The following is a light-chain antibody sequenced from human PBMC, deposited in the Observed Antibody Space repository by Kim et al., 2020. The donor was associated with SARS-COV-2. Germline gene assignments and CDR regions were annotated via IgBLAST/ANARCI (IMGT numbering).Light chain of an antibody. Sequence: SATVGDTVTLTCRASQDINHYLAWFQQKPGKAPKSLIYGTSNLRGGVPSKFRGSGSATDFTLTISSLQPEDFATYYCQQYKSYPRTFGGGTKLEIK. CDR3: QQYKSYPRT. CDR1: QDINHY. J-gene: IGKJ4*01. CDR2: GTS. V-gene: IGKV1-16*02.